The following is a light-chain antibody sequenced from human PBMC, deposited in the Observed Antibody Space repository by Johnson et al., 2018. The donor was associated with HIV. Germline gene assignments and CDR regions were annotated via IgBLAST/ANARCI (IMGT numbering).Light chain of an antibody. J-gene: IGLJ1*01. V-gene: IGLV1-51*02. CDR1: SSNIGNNY. CDR2: ENN. CDR3: GTWDSSLSAGV. Sequence: QSLLTQPPSVSAAPGQKVTISCSGSSSNIGNNYVSWYQQLPGTAPKLLIYENNKRPSGIPDRFSASKSGTSATLGITGLQTGDEADYYCGTWDSSLSAGVFGTGTNVTVL.